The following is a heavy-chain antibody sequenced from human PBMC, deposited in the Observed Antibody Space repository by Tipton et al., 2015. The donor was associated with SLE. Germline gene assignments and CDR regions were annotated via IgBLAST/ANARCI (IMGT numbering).Heavy chain of an antibody. V-gene: IGHV4-31*03. Sequence: TLSLTCNVSGVSITSGGYYWSWIRQHPGTGAEWIGTVYYNVRTYDNPSLKSRMTMSLDTSKNQLSLNLSAMTAADTAVYFCARAGGNSLALHVWGQGTMVTVSS. CDR2: VYYNVRT. J-gene: IGHJ3*01. CDR1: GVSITSGGYY. D-gene: IGHD4-23*01. CDR3: ARAGGNSLALHV.